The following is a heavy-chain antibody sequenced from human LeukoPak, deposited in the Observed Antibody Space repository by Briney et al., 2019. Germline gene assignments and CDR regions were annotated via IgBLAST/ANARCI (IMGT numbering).Heavy chain of an antibody. J-gene: IGHJ4*02. Sequence: GGSLRLSCAASGFTVSSNYMSWVRQAPGNGLEWVSVIYSGGSTYYADSVKGRFTISRDNSKNTLYLQMNSLRAEDTAVYYCARVPAPWYFDYWGQGTLVAVSS. CDR3: ARVPAPWYFDY. D-gene: IGHD6-25*01. V-gene: IGHV3-53*01. CDR2: IYSGGST. CDR1: GFTVSSNY.